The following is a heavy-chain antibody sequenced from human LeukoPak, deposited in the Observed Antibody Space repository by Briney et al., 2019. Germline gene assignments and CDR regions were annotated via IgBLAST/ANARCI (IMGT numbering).Heavy chain of an antibody. CDR1: GFTFSRYS. J-gene: IGHJ4*02. Sequence: PGGSLSLSCAASGFTFSRYSINWVRQAPGRGLEWVSCIDSTSSPIYYTHSVKGRFTVSRDNAKNSLYLQMNSLRAEDTAVYYCTRQGVFVEVAYWGQGILVTVSS. CDR3: TRQGVFVEVAY. D-gene: IGHD3-10*02. CDR2: IDSTSSPI. V-gene: IGHV3-48*01.